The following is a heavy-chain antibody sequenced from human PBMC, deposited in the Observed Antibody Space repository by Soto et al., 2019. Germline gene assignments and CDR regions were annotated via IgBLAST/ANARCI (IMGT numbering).Heavy chain of an antibody. CDR3: ARRSGYTSRLW. Sequence: SETLSLTCTVSGGSISSGDYYWSWIRQPPGKGLEWIGYIYCSGSTYYNPSLKSRVTISVDTSKNQFSLKLSSVTAADTAVYYCARRSGYTSRLWWGQGTLVTVSS. V-gene: IGHV4-30-4*01. J-gene: IGHJ4*02. CDR2: IYCSGST. D-gene: IGHD2-2*02. CDR1: GGSISSGDYY.